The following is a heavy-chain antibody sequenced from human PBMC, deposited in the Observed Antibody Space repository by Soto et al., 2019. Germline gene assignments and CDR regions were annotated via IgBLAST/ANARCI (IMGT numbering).Heavy chain of an antibody. CDR1: GYTFTSYY. Sequence: QVQLVQSGAEVKKPGASVKVSCKASGYTFTSYYMHWVRQAPGQGLEWMGIINPSGVSTSYAQKFQGRVTITRDTSTSTVYMELSSLRSEDTAVYYCAREKWRSSGWYEDFDYWGQGSLVTVSS. D-gene: IGHD6-19*01. CDR2: INPSGVST. J-gene: IGHJ4*02. CDR3: AREKWRSSGWYEDFDY. V-gene: IGHV1-46*01.